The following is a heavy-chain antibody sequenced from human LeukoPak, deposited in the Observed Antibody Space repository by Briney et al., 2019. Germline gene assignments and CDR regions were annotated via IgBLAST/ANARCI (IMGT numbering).Heavy chain of an antibody. J-gene: IGHJ4*02. CDR3: SRDFYDRSDLSDY. CDR1: GYTFTSHV. V-gene: IGHV1-18*01. CDR2: ISAYNGNT. Sequence: ASVKVSCKHSGYTFTSHVISWVRQAPGQGLEWMGWISAYNGNTNYAQKLQGRVTMTTDTSTSTAYMELRSLRSDDTAVYYCSRDFYDRSDLSDYWGQGTLVTVSS. D-gene: IGHD3-22*01.